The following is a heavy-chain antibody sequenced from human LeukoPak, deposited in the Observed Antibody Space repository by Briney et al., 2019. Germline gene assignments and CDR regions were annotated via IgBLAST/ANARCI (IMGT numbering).Heavy chain of an antibody. D-gene: IGHD2-2*01. J-gene: IGHJ3*02. V-gene: IGHV4-39*01. CDR2: IYYSGRT. CDR3: ASFSLGYCSSTSCYDDAFDI. Sequence: SETLSLTRTVSGGPISSSSYYWRRIRQPPGKGLEWIGNIYYSGRTYYYPSLKSRVTISVDTSKNQFSLKLSSVTAADTAVYYCASFSLGYCSSTSCYDDAFDICGQGTMVTVSS. CDR1: GGPISSSSYY.